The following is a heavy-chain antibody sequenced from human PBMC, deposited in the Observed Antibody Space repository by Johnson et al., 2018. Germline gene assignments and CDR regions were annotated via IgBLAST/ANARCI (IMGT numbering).Heavy chain of an antibody. CDR3: ATEYSGNYAFDN. Sequence: QVQLQESGGGVVQPGRSLRLSCAASGFTFKDYGMHWVRQAPGKGLEWVALIWSHGNREYFADSLKGRFSISRDNSKDTLFLEMNDLRVEYTAVYYCATEYSGNYAFDNWGQGTLVTVSS. V-gene: IGHV3-33*01. CDR1: GFTFKDYG. J-gene: IGHJ4*02. CDR2: IWSHGNRE. D-gene: IGHD4-11*01.